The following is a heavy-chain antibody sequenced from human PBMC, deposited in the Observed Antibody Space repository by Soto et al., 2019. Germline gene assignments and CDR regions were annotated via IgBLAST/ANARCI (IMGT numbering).Heavy chain of an antibody. J-gene: IGHJ4*02. D-gene: IGHD6-13*01. V-gene: IGHV3-15*01. CDR1: GFTFSNAW. CDR3: TTDPSLAQTYYFDY. CDR2: IKSKTDGGTT. Sequence: EVQLVESGGGLVKPGGSLRLSCAASGFTFSNAWMSWVRQAPGKGLEWVGRIKSKTDGGTTDYAAPVKGRFTISRDDSKNTLYLQMNSLKTEDTAVYYCTTDPSLAQTYYFDYWGQGTLVTVSS.